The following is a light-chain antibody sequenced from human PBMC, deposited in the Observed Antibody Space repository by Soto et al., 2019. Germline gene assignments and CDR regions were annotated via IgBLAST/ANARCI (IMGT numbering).Light chain of an antibody. Sequence: EIVMTQSPATLSVSPGERATLSCRASQTISTNLAWYQQKPGQAPRLLIHGASTRATGVPARFSGSGSGTELTITITSLQSEDVAVYFCQQYHDWPPVTFGGGTKVEIK. CDR3: QQYHDWPPVT. J-gene: IGKJ4*01. CDR1: QTISTN. V-gene: IGKV3-15*01. CDR2: GAS.